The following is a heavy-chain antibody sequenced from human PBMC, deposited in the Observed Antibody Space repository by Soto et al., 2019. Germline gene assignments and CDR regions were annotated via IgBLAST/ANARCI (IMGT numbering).Heavy chain of an antibody. J-gene: IGHJ5*01. Sequence: SETLSLTCTVSGGSIINYYWTWIRQPAGKGLEWVGRIYSSGSTSYNPSLKSRLTMSVDTSKNQFSLKLTSVTAADTALYYCAGQTTYSSSWFDYWGHGTLVTVSS. CDR2: IYSSGST. V-gene: IGHV4-4*07. CDR1: GGSIINYY. CDR3: AGQTTYSSSWFDY. D-gene: IGHD6-13*01.